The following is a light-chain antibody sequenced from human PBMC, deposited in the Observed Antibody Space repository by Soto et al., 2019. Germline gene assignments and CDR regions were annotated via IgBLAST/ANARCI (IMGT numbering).Light chain of an antibody. Sequence: QSVLTQPASVSGSPGQSVTISCTGTSSDVGRYNYVSWFQQHPGKDPKLMIYDVTNRPSGISNRFSGSKSGNTASLTISVLHAEDEAHYYCSSYTTTTTLVFGGGTKVTVL. CDR3: SSYTTTTTLV. V-gene: IGLV2-14*03. CDR1: SSDVGRYNY. J-gene: IGLJ2*01. CDR2: DVT.